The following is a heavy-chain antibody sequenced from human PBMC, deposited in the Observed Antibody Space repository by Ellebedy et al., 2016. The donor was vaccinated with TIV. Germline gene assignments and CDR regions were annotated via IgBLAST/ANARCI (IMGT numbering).Heavy chain of an antibody. Sequence: GESLKISCAISGFSSSDFAMSWVRQAPGKGLEWVSFISGGGGTNTYYADSVKGRFTISRDYSRKTVYLQMNSLRPDDTAVYYCATDRGEGGPPSFFDSWGQGTLVTVST. V-gene: IGHV3-23*01. CDR3: ATDRGEGGPPSFFDS. CDR2: ISGGGGTNT. D-gene: IGHD3-10*01. J-gene: IGHJ4*02. CDR1: GFSSSDFA.